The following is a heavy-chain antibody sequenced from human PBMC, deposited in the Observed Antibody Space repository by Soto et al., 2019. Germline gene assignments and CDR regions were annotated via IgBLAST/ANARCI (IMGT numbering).Heavy chain of an antibody. D-gene: IGHD3-22*01. J-gene: IGHJ4*02. CDR2: IKSKSAGGTT. V-gene: IGHV3-15*01. CDR1: GFTFRDAW. CDR3: VTDRLASPVDS. Sequence: EVQLVESGGGLVNPGGSLRLSCAASGFTFRDAWMSWVRQAPGKGLEWVGRIKSKSAGGTTDYAAPVKGRFTISSDDSKNTLYLQMNSLKTEETAVYYCVTDRLASPVDSWGQGTLVTVSS.